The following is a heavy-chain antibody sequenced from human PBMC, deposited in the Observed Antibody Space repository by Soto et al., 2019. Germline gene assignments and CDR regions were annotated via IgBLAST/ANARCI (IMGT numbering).Heavy chain of an antibody. CDR3: ARDDAFDNENGFDM. CDR1: GFPFSFYG. D-gene: IGHD3-3*02. Sequence: GGSLRLACAVSGFPFSFYGFHWVRQSPGRGLEWLGVIVSDGSAIYHADSLEGRFFISRDNSKDILYLQMNSLRVEDTAVYYCARDDAFDNENGFDMWGQGTMVTVSS. J-gene: IGHJ3*02. CDR2: IVSDGSAI. V-gene: IGHV3-33*01.